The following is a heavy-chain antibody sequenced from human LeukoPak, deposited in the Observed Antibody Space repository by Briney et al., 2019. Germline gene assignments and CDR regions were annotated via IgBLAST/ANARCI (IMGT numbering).Heavy chain of an antibody. V-gene: IGHV4-59*01. Sequence: KPSETLSLTCTVSGGSISSYYWSWIRQPPGKGLEWIGYIYYSGSTNYNPSLKSRVTISVDTSKNQFSLKLSSVTAADTAVYYCARAFFNYYDSRFGAFDIWGQGTMVTVSS. CDR1: GGSISSYY. CDR3: ARAFFNYYDSRFGAFDI. CDR2: IYYSGST. J-gene: IGHJ3*02. D-gene: IGHD3-22*01.